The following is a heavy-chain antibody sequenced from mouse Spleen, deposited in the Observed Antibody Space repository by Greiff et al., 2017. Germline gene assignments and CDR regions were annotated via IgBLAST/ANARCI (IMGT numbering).Heavy chain of an antibody. CDR1: GFNIKDYY. V-gene: IGHV14-2*01. D-gene: IGHD1-1*01. CDR2: IDPEDGET. CDR3: ARRFITTMVDYFDY. Sequence: EVKLVESGAELVKPGASVKLSCTASGFNIKDYYMHWVKQRTEQGLEWIGRIDPEDGETKYAPKFQGKATITADTSSNTAYLQLSSLTSEDTAVYYCARRFITTMVDYFDYWGQGTTLTVSS. J-gene: IGHJ2*01.